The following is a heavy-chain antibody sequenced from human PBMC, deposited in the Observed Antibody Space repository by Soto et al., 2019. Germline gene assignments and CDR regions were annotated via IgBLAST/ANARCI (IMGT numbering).Heavy chain of an antibody. D-gene: IGHD3-9*01. CDR2: IAYNGSEE. Sequence: GGSQLLSCAGYGFNFNSFAWHWVRHATGKGLEWVAVIAYNGSEEYYGDSVRGRFTFSRDNSKNTLYLQMSSVRGDDTAVYYCARDRDNILTGYFDYWGLGTLVTVSS. V-gene: IGHV3-30-3*01. CDR3: ARDRDNILTGYFDY. J-gene: IGHJ4*02. CDR1: GFNFNSFA.